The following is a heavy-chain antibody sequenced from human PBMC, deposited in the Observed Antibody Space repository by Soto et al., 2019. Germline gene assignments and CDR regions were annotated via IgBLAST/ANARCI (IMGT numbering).Heavy chain of an antibody. V-gene: IGHV4-30-4*01. Sequence: QVQLQESGPGLVKPSQTLSLTCTVSGGSISSGDYYWSWIRQPPGKGLGWIGYIYYSGSTYYNPSLTSRVTISVDTSKNQFSLKLSSVTAADTAVYYCARGSSWLWYFDLWGRGTLVTVSS. CDR2: IYYSGST. J-gene: IGHJ2*01. D-gene: IGHD6-13*01. CDR3: ARGSSWLWYFDL. CDR1: GGSISSGDYY.